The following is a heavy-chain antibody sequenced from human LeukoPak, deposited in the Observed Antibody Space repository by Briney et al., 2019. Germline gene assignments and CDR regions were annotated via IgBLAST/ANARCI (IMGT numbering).Heavy chain of an antibody. V-gene: IGHV3-48*04. CDR2: ISSSSLAI. CDR1: GFTFRTYA. D-gene: IGHD3-10*01. J-gene: IGHJ5*02. Sequence: PGGSLRLSCAVSGFTFRTYAMNWVRQAPRKGLEWISYISSSSLAIYYSDSVKGRFTISRDNVVNSLYLQMNTLRAEDTAVYYCARSGHYGAGSYYSLNGFDPWGQGTLVTVSS. CDR3: ARSGHYGAGSYYSLNGFDP.